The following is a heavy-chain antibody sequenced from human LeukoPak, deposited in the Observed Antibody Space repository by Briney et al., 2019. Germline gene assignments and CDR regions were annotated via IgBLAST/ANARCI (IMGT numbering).Heavy chain of an antibody. V-gene: IGHV3-20*04. J-gene: IGHJ3*02. D-gene: IGHD1-26*01. CDR1: GFTFDDYG. CDR2: INWNGGST. Sequence: GGSLRLSCAASGFTFDDYGMSWVRQAPGKGLEWVSGINWNGGSTGYADSVKGRFTISRDNAKNSLYLQMNSLRAEDTALYYCAREMGATAKDAFDIWGQGTMVTVSS. CDR3: AREMGATAKDAFDI.